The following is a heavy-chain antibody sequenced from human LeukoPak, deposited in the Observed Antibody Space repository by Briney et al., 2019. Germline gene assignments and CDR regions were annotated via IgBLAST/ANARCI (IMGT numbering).Heavy chain of an antibody. CDR1: GGSISSGGYY. V-gene: IGHV4-31*03. D-gene: IGHD2-15*01. CDR3: TCCSGGSCYSGGPYYYYGMDV. J-gene: IGHJ6*02. CDR2: IYYSGST. Sequence: SQTLSLTCTVSGGSISSGGYYWSWVRQHPGKGLEWIVYIYYSGSTYYNPSLKSRVTISVDTSKNQFSLKLSSVTAADTAVYYCTCCSGGSCYSGGPYYYYGMDVWGQGTTVTVSS.